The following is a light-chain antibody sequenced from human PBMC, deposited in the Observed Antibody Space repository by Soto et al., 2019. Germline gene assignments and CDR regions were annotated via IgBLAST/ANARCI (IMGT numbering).Light chain of an antibody. CDR3: HQYDGSPIT. CDR1: QTVTRSY. V-gene: IGKV3-20*01. J-gene: IGKJ5*01. CDR2: GIS. Sequence: EIVLTQSPGTLSLSPGERATLSCRASQTVTRSYLVWYQHKPGQAPRLLISGISRRAPGIPDRFSGDGSGTDFTLTISRLEPEDYAVYYCHQYDGSPITFGQGTRLETK.